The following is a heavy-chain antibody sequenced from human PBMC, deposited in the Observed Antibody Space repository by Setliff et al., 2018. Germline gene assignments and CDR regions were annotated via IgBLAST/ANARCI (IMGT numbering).Heavy chain of an antibody. Sequence: GASVKVSCKASGGAFSNYGITWVRQAPGQGLEWMGWINTNTGNPTYAQGFTGRFVFSLDTSVSTAYLQISSLKAEDTAIYYCARASRYGTIKYRGDYYMDVWGKGTTVTVS. V-gene: IGHV7-4-1*02. CDR2: INTNTGNP. D-gene: IGHD5-12*01. CDR1: GGAFSNYG. CDR3: ARASRYGTIKYRGDYYMDV. J-gene: IGHJ6*03.